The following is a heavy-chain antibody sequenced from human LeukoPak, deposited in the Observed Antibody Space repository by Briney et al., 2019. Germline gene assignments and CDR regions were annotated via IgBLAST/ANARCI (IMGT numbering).Heavy chain of an antibody. D-gene: IGHD6-13*01. CDR2: IYYSGST. V-gene: IGHV4-39*07. CDR3: ARGIWNPVAAAGTWDY. CDR1: GGSISSSSYY. J-gene: IGHJ4*02. Sequence: PSETLSLTCTVSGGSISSSSYYWGWIRQPPGKGLEWIGSIYYSGSTYYNPSLKSRVTISVDTSKNQFSLKLSSVAAADTAVYYCARGIWNPVAAAGTWDYWGQGTLVTVSS.